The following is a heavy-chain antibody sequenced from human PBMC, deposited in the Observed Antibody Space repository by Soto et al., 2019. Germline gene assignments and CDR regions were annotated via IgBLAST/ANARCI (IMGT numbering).Heavy chain of an antibody. CDR3: AREVEVPPSAFVY. CDR2: ISPMFGVA. CDR1: GGTFNTYA. Sequence: QVQLVQSGAEMKKPGSSVKVSCQSSGGTFNTYAMNWVRQAPGQGPEWMGDISPMFGVADYAPQFQGRVTIAAGDSRGTPYTPLRSLTSEVTALSFCAREVEVPPSAFVYWGQGTLVTVSS. J-gene: IGHJ4*02. V-gene: IGHV1-69*19. D-gene: IGHD3-10*01.